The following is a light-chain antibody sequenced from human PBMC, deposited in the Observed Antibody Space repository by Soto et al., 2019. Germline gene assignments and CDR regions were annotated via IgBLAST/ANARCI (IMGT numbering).Light chain of an antibody. CDR2: DAS. CDR1: QDISNY. J-gene: IGKJ2*01. CDR3: QQYDNLPLLYT. Sequence: DIQMTQSPSSLSASVGDRVTITCRASQDISNYLNWYQQKPGKAPKLLIYDASNLETGVPSRFSGSGSGTDFTFTISSLQPEDIATYYCQQYDNLPLLYTFGQGTKLEIK. V-gene: IGKV1-33*01.